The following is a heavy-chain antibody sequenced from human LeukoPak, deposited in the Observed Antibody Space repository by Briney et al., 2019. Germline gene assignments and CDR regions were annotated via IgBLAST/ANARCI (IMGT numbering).Heavy chain of an antibody. CDR1: GGSISSYY. CDR3: ARSDFWSGFQNYYFDY. J-gene: IGHJ4*02. D-gene: IGHD3-3*01. CDR2: IYTSGGT. Sequence: SETLSLTCTVSGGSISSYYWSWIRQPAGKGLEWIGRIYTSGGTNYNPSLKSRVTMSVDTSKNQFSLKLSSVTAADTAVYYCARSDFWSGFQNYYFDYWGQGTLVTVSS. V-gene: IGHV4-4*07.